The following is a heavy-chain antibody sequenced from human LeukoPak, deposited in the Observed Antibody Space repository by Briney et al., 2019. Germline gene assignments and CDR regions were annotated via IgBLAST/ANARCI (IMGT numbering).Heavy chain of an antibody. CDR2: MNPSSGNT. J-gene: IGHJ4*02. CDR1: GYTFTSYD. Sequence: ASVKVSCKASGYTFTSYDINWVRQATGQGLEWMGWMNPSSGNTGYAQKFQGRVTITRNTSISTAYMELSSLRSEDTAVYYCARGDSSGYYYFDYWGQGTLVTVSS. D-gene: IGHD3-22*01. V-gene: IGHV1-8*03. CDR3: ARGDSSGYYYFDY.